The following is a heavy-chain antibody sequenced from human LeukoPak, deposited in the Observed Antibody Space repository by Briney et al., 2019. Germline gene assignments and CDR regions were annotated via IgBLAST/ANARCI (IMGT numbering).Heavy chain of an antibody. V-gene: IGHV3-9*01. J-gene: IGHJ6*02. Sequence: GGSLRLSCAASGFTFDDYAMHWVRQAPGKGLEWVSGISWNSGNIGYADSVKGRFTISRDNAKDSLYLQMNSLRAEDTALYYCAKDGSRWFGSYGMDVWGQGTTVTVSS. CDR1: GFTFDDYA. CDR2: ISWNSGNI. D-gene: IGHD3-10*01. CDR3: AKDGSRWFGSYGMDV.